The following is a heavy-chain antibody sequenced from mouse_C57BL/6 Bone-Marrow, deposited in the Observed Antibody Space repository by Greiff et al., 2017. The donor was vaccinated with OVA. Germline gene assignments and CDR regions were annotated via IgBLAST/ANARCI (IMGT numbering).Heavy chain of an antibody. CDR3: ARGADGFYFTFYAY. Sequence: VQLQESGAELVRPGTSVKVSCKASGYAFPNYLIEWVKPRPGQGLEWIGVFNPGSGGTNYNEKFKGKAKLTADKSSSTTYMQLSSLTSEDSEVYFYARGADGFYFTFYAYWGQGTLVTVSA. D-gene: IGHD2-3*01. CDR1: GYAFPNYL. J-gene: IGHJ3*01. CDR2: FNPGSGGT. V-gene: IGHV1-54*01.